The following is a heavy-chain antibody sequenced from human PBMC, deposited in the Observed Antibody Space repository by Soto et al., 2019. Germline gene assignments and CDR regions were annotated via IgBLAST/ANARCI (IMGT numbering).Heavy chain of an antibody. CDR1: GFTFSGSA. V-gene: IGHV3-73*01. J-gene: IGHJ4*02. CDR2: IRSKANSYAT. CDR3: TRLHYGDYVAY. Sequence: GGSLRLSCAASGFTFSGSAMHWVRQASGKGLEWVGRIRSKANSYATAYAASVKGRFTISRDDSKNTAYLQMNSLKTEDTAVYYCTRLHYGDYVAYWGQGTLVTVSS. D-gene: IGHD4-17*01.